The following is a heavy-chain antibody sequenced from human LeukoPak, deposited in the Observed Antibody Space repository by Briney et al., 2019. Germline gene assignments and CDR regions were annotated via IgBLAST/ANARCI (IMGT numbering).Heavy chain of an antibody. J-gene: IGHJ3*02. Sequence: SVKVSCKASGFTFTSSAMQWVRQARGQRLEWIGWIVVGSGNTSSAQKFQERVTITRDMSTSTAYMELSSLRSEDTAVYYCAAVGSGDMDAFDIWGQGTMVTVSS. CDR3: AAVGSGDMDAFDI. V-gene: IGHV1-58*02. CDR1: GFTFTSSA. D-gene: IGHD2-15*01. CDR2: IVVGSGNT.